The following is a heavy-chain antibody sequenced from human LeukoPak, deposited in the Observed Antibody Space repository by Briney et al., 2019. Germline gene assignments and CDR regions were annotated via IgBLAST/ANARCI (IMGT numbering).Heavy chain of an antibody. Sequence: ASVKVSCKASGYTFTGYYMHWVRQAPGQGLEWMGWINPNSGGTNYAQKFQGRATMTRDTSISTAYMELSRLRSDDTAVYYCALEPTVVTYETRWGQGTLVTVSS. CDR1: GYTFTGYY. J-gene: IGHJ4*02. CDR2: INPNSGGT. CDR3: ALEPTVVTYETR. V-gene: IGHV1-2*02. D-gene: IGHD4-23*01.